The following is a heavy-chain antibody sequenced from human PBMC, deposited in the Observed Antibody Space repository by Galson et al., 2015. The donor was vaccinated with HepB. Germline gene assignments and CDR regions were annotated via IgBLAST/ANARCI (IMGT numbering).Heavy chain of an antibody. CDR2: TYYRSKWYN. J-gene: IGHJ6*02. CDR1: GDSVSSNSAA. D-gene: IGHD1-20*01. V-gene: IGHV6-1*01. Sequence: CAISGDSVSSNSAAWNWIRQSPSRGLEWLGRTYYRSKWYNDYAVSVKSRITINPDTSKNQFSLQLNSVTPEDTAVYYCARDYNWNPRYDYGMDVWGQGTTVTVSS. CDR3: ARDYNWNPRYDYGMDV.